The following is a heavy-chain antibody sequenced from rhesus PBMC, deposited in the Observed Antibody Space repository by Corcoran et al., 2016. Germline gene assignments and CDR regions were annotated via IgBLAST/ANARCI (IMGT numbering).Heavy chain of an antibody. CDR3: ARGRGSSYVDY. CDR2: ITYIGST. V-gene: IGHV4-122*02. Sequence: QVQLQESGPGLVKPSETLSLTCAVSGGSISSGYYYWSCIRQPPGKGLEWIGYITYIGSTSYNPALKSRVTISRDTSKNQFSLKLSSVTAADTAVYYCARGRGSSYVDYWGQGVLVTVSS. CDR1: GGSISSGYYY. J-gene: IGHJ4*01. D-gene: IGHD4-29*01.